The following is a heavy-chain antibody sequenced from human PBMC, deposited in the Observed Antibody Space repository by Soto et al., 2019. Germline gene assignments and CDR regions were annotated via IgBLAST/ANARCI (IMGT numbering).Heavy chain of an antibody. Sequence: EVQLVESGGGLIHPGGSLRLSCAASGFTVSSKYMSWVRQAPGKGLEWVSVIYSGGSTYYADSVKGRFTISRDNSKNTLYLQMNSLRAEDTAVYYCATIAARPDWGQGTLVTFSS. D-gene: IGHD6-6*01. J-gene: IGHJ4*02. V-gene: IGHV3-53*01. CDR3: ATIAARPD. CDR2: IYSGGST. CDR1: GFTVSSKY.